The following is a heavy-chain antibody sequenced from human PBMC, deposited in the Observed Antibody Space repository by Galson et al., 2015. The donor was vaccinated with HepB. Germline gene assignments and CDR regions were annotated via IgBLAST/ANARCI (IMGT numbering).Heavy chain of an antibody. CDR3: ARPIQAGYSYGY. V-gene: IGHV1-2*02. D-gene: IGHD5-18*01. J-gene: IGHJ4*02. Sequence: SVKVSCKASGYTFTDFYIHWVRQAPGQGLEWMGWSNPKSGGTNYAQKFQGGVTMTRDTSINTVYMELSRLTSDDTAVYYCARPIQAGYSYGYWGQGTLVTVSS. CDR1: GYTFTDFY. CDR2: SNPKSGGT.